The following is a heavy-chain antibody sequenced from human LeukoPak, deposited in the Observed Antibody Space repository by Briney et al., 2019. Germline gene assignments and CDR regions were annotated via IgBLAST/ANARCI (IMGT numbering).Heavy chain of an antibody. CDR1: GGSISSDSYY. V-gene: IGHV4-61*02. CDR3: ARGGSGWYEAAYYMDV. Sequence: SQTLSLTCTVSGGSISSDSYYWSWIRQPAGKGLEWIGRIYTSGSTNYNPSLKSRVTISVDTSKKQFSLKLSSVTAADTAVYYCARGGSGWYEAAYYMDVWGKGTTVTVSS. J-gene: IGHJ6*03. CDR2: IYTSGST. D-gene: IGHD6-13*01.